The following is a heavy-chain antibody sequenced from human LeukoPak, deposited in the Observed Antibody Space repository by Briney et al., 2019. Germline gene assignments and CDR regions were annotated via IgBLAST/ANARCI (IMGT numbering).Heavy chain of an antibody. J-gene: IGHJ6*03. CDR1: GYSISTGYY. CDR3: ARVRSNWNYFKKSDYMDV. Sequence: SETLSLTCTVSGYSISTGYYWDWIRQPPGKGLEWIGTFYHGGSTYYNPSLKSRVTISVDTSKNQFSLKLSSVTAEDTAVYYCARVRSNWNYFKKSDYMDVWGKGTTVTVSS. D-gene: IGHD1-7*01. CDR2: FYHGGST. V-gene: IGHV4-38-2*02.